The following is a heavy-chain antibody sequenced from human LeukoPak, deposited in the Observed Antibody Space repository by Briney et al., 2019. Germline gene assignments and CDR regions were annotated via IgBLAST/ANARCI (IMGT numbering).Heavy chain of an antibody. J-gene: IGHJ4*02. Sequence: GGSLRLSCAASGFTFSNHWMHWVRLVPGKGLVWVSHINNDGSRTSYADSVKGRFTVSRDNANNKVFLQMNSLRAEDTAVYYCARDDSIAAAGTRIWDYWGQGTLVTVSS. D-gene: IGHD6-13*01. CDR3: ARDDSIAAAGTRIWDY. V-gene: IGHV3-74*01. CDR1: GFTFSNHW. CDR2: INNDGSRT.